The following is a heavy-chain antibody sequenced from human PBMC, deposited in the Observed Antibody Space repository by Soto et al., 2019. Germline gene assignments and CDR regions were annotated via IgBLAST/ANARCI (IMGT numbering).Heavy chain of an antibody. J-gene: IGHJ4*02. V-gene: IGHV1-18*01. CDR2: ISAYNGNT. CDR3: ARDGGGLLWFEEGLGIDY. D-gene: IGHD3-10*01. CDR1: GYTFTSYG. Sequence: ASVKVSCKASGYTFTSYGISWVRQAPGQGLEWMGWISAYNGNTNYAQKLQGRVTMTTDTSTSTAYMELRSLRSDDTAVYYCARDGGGLLWFEEGLGIDYWSQGTLVTVSS.